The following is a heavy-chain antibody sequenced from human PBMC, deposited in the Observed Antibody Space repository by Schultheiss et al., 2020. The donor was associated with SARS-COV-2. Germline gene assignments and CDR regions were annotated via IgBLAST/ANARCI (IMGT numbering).Heavy chain of an antibody. J-gene: IGHJ6*02. CDR3: AREEYGDYPLYYYKYYGMDV. D-gene: IGHD4-17*01. CDR2: IRSSGRDI. V-gene: IGHV3-21*01. Sequence: GGSLRLSCAASGFSFRDYEMNWVRQAPGKGLEFVASIRSSGRDIYYADSMQGRFTVSRDNANNSLYLQMHSLRVEDTAVYYCAREEYGDYPLYYYKYYGMDVWGQGTTVTVSS. CDR1: GFSFRDYE.